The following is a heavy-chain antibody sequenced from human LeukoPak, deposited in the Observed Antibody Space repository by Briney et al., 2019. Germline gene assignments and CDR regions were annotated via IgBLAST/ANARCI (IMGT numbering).Heavy chain of an antibody. D-gene: IGHD1-26*01. J-gene: IGHJ4*02. V-gene: IGHV3-23*01. CDR2: ISGSAGTT. CDR1: GFTFITYA. Sequence: GGSLRLSCAASGFTFITYAMSWVRQAPEKGLEWVSSISGSAGTTHYADSVKGRFTVSRDNSKNTLYLQVNGLRAEDTAVYYCAREVGHFDYWGQGTLVTVSS. CDR3: AREVGHFDY.